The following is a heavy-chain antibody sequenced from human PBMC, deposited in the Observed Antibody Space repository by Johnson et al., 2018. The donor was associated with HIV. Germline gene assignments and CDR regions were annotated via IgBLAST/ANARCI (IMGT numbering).Heavy chain of an antibody. J-gene: IGHJ3*02. D-gene: IGHD3-3*01. CDR3: ARDPRPTIFGVVMSAFDI. Sequence: VQLVESGGGVVRPGGSLRLSCAASGFTFDDYGMSWVRQGRGKGLEWVSGITWNGHITGYADSVKGRFTISRDNAKTSLYLQMNSLRVEDTAFYYSARDPRPTIFGVVMSAFDIWGQGTGVTVSS. CDR2: ITWNGHIT. V-gene: IGHV3-20*04. CDR1: GFTFDDYG.